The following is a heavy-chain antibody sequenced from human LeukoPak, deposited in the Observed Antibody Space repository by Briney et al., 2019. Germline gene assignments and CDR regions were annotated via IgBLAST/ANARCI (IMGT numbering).Heavy chain of an antibody. D-gene: IGHD4-23*01. CDR2: IIPIFGTA. CDR3: ARVKVGDYGGKEVFDY. Sequence: SVKVSCKASGGTFSSYAISWVRQAPGQGLEWMGGIIPIFGTANYAQKFQGRVTITADESTSTAYMELSSLRSEDTAVYYCARVKVGDYGGKEVFDYWGQEPWSPSPQ. J-gene: IGHJ4*01. V-gene: IGHV1-69*01. CDR1: GGTFSSYA.